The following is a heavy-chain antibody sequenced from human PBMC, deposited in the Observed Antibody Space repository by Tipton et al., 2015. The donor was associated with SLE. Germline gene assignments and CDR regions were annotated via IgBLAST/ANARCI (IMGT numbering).Heavy chain of an antibody. CDR2: IYHSGST. CDR1: GGSISSGGYS. Sequence: TLSLTCVVSGGSISSGGYSWSWIRQPPGKGLEWIGYIYHSGSTYYNPSLKSRVTISVDRSKNQFSLKLSSVTAADTAVYYCARAELGKVGVFDYWGQGTLVTVSS. CDR3: ARAELGKVGVFDY. D-gene: IGHD7-27*01. V-gene: IGHV4-30-2*01. J-gene: IGHJ4*02.